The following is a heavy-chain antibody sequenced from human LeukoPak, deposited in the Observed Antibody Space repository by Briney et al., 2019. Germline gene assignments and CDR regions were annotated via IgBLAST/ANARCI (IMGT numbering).Heavy chain of an antibody. Sequence: ASVKVSCKASGYTFTSYAMNWVRQAPGQGLEWMGWINTNTGNPTYAQGFTGRFIFSLDTSVSTAYLQISSLKAEDTAVYYCARAAMPYYYDSSGSSPDHWGQGTRVPVSS. CDR3: ARAAMPYYYDSSGSSPDH. V-gene: IGHV7-4-1*02. J-gene: IGHJ4*02. D-gene: IGHD3-22*01. CDR1: GYTFTSYA. CDR2: INTNTGNP.